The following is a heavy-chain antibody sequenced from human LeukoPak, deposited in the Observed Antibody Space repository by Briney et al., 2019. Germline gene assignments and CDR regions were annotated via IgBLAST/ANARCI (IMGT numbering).Heavy chain of an antibody. J-gene: IGHJ4*02. D-gene: IGHD2-15*01. V-gene: IGHV3-43*01. CDR3: AKDRYCSGGSCYSHFDY. CDR2: ISWDGGST. CDR1: GFTFDDYT. Sequence: GGSLRLSCAASGFTFDDYTMHWVRQAPGKGLEWVSLISWDGGSTYYADSVKGRFTISRDNSKNSLYLQMNSLRTEDTALYYCAKDRYCSGGSCYSHFDYWGQGTLVTVSS.